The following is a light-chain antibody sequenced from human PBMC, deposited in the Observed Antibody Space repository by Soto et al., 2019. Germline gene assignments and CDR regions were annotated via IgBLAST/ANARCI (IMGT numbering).Light chain of an antibody. Sequence: EIVMTQSPATLSVSPGERATLSCRASQSVSSNLAWYQQKPGQGPRLLTYAASTRATGIPARFSGSGSGTEFTLTISSLQSEDFAVYHCQQYNNWPYTFGQGTKLEMK. V-gene: IGKV3-15*01. J-gene: IGKJ2*01. CDR3: QQYNNWPYT. CDR1: QSVSSN. CDR2: AAS.